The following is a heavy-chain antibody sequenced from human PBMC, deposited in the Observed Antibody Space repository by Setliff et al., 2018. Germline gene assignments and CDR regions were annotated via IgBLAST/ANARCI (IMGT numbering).Heavy chain of an antibody. Sequence: ASVKVSCKASGYTFTSYDINWVRQATGQGLEWMGWMNPNSGNTGYAQKFQGRVTMTRNTSMSTAYMELSSLRSEDTAVYYCARDVPFWSGYYTGYYYYYGMDVWGQGTTVTVSS. V-gene: IGHV1-8*02. CDR1: GYTFTSYD. J-gene: IGHJ6*02. D-gene: IGHD3-3*01. CDR2: MNPNSGNT. CDR3: ARDVPFWSGYYTGYYYYYGMDV.